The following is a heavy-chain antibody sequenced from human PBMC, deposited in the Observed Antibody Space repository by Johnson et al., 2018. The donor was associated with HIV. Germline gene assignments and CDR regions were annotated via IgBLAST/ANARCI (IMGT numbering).Heavy chain of an antibody. D-gene: IGHD2-15*01. CDR1: GFTFSDYY. V-gene: IGHV3-11*04. Sequence: QEQLVESGGGLVQPGGSLRLSCAASGFTFSDYYMSWIRQAPGKGLEWVSYISSSGSTIYYADSVKGRFTISRDNAKNSLYLQMNSLRAEDTAVYYCARAGRLGYCSGGSCYSPAFDIWGQGTVVTVSS. CDR3: ARAGRLGYCSGGSCYSPAFDI. J-gene: IGHJ3*02. CDR2: ISSSGSTI.